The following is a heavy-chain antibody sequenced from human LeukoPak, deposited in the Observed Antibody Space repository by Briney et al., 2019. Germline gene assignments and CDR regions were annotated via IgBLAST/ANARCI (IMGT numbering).Heavy chain of an antibody. CDR3: AREDYGGNSGYVY. CDR1: GVSISSYY. V-gene: IGHV4-4*07. Sequence: SETLSLTCTVSGVSISSYYWSWLRQPAGKGLEWIGRIYTSGSTNYNPSLKSRVTMSVDTSKNQFSLKLSSVTAADTAVYYCAREDYGGNSGYVYWGQGTLVTVSS. CDR2: IYTSGST. D-gene: IGHD4-23*01. J-gene: IGHJ4*02.